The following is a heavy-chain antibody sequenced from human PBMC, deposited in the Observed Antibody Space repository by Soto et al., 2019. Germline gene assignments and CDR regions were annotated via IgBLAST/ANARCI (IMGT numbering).Heavy chain of an antibody. V-gene: IGHV3-30-3*01. Sequence: GGSLRLSCAASGFTFSSYSMHWVRQAPCKGLEWVAVISYDGSNKYYADSVKGRFTISRDNSKNTLYLQMNSLRAEDTAVYYCASGAVGGSYYGQGFDPWGQGTLDTVSS. CDR3: ASGAVGGSYYGQGFDP. D-gene: IGHD1-26*01. CDR2: ISYDGSNK. CDR1: GFTFSSYS. J-gene: IGHJ5*02.